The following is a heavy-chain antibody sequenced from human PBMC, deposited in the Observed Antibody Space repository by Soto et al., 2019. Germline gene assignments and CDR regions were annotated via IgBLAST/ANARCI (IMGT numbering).Heavy chain of an antibody. Sequence: QVQVVQSGDEVKKPGASVKVSCKASGYTFTNYGFSWVRQAPGQGLEWMGWISGYNGNTKYAEKFQGRVTMTTDTSXRPAHMELRSLRSDDTAVYYCAREGQAPYYYYGMDVWGQGTAVTVSS. V-gene: IGHV1-18*01. J-gene: IGHJ6*02. CDR1: GYTFTNYG. CDR3: AREGQAPYYYYGMDV. CDR2: ISGYNGNT.